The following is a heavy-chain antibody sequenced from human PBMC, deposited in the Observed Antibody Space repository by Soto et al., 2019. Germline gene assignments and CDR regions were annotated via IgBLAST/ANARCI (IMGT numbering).Heavy chain of an antibody. D-gene: IGHD2-21*01. CDR1: GGSLGDHY. Sequence: QVQLQESGPGLVKPSETLSLICTVSGGSLGDHYWTWIRQPPGKGLEWLGYISTTGVTNYNSSLKSRLTMSIDAAKNQFSLNLNSVTAADTAIYFCARHGGDVVVVRDWGQGTQVPVSS. J-gene: IGHJ4*02. V-gene: IGHV4-4*08. CDR2: ISTTGVT. CDR3: ARHGGDVVVVRD.